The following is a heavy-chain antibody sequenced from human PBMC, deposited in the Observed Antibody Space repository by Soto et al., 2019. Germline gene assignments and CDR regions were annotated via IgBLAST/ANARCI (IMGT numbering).Heavy chain of an antibody. J-gene: IGHJ6*02. CDR1: GFTFSAYE. Sequence: GGSLRLSCAASGFTFSAYEMSWVRQGPGKGLEWVSTIGSGPTAYYADSVKGRFTISRDNAMNTLYLRMNGLRAEDTAIYYCVIKCSSVTCHRFGVDVWGQGATVTVSS. D-gene: IGHD2-2*01. V-gene: IGHV3-23*01. CDR3: VIKCSSVTCHRFGVDV. CDR2: IGSGPTA.